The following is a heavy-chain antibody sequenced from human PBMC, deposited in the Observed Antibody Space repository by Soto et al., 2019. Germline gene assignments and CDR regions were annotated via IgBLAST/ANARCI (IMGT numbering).Heavy chain of an antibody. V-gene: IGHV1-69*01. Sequence: QVQLVQSGAEVKKPGSSVKVSCKASGGTFSSYAISWVRQAPGQGLEWMGGIIPIFGPANYAQKFQGRVTITADESTSTAYMELSSRRSEDTAVYDGARRGIAARHFDYWGQGTPVTVSS. D-gene: IGHD6-6*01. J-gene: IGHJ4*02. CDR2: IIPIFGPA. CDR1: GGTFSSYA. CDR3: ARRGIAARHFDY.